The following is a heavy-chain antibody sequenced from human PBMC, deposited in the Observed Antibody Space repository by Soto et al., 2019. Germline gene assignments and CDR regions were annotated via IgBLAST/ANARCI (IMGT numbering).Heavy chain of an antibody. D-gene: IGHD6-13*01. Sequence: KPSETLSLTCTVSGGSVSSGSYYWSWIRQPPGKGLEWIGYIYYSGSTNYNPSLKSRVTISVDTSKNQFSLRLSSVTAADTAVYYCARGGSSSWYYYYGMDVWGQGTTVTVSS. J-gene: IGHJ6*02. CDR2: IYYSGST. CDR1: GGSVSSGSYY. CDR3: ARGGSSSWYYYYGMDV. V-gene: IGHV4-61*01.